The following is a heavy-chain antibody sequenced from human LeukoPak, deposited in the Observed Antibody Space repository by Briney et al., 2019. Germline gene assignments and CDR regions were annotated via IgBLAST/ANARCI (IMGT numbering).Heavy chain of an antibody. J-gene: IGHJ4*02. Sequence: GGSLRLSCAASGFTFSSYSMNWVRQAPGKGLEWVSSISSSSSYIYCADSVKGRFTVSRDNAKNSLYLQMNSLRAEDTAVYYCARKPKYSSSWYFDYWGQGTLVTVSS. CDR3: ARKPKYSSSWYFDY. CDR2: ISSSSSYI. D-gene: IGHD6-13*01. V-gene: IGHV3-21*01. CDR1: GFTFSSYS.